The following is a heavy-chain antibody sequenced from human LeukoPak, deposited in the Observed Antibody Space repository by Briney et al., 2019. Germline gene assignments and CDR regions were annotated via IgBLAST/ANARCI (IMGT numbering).Heavy chain of an antibody. V-gene: IGHV4-34*01. D-gene: IGHD4-17*01. CDR1: GGSFGGYY. CDR2: INHSGST. J-gene: IGHJ4*02. Sequence: SETLSLTCAVYGGSFGGYYWSWIRQPPGKGLEWIGEINHSGSTNYNPSLKSRVTISVDTSKNQFSLKLSSVTAADTAVYYCARTVGAHSGDLDYWGQGTLVTVSS. CDR3: ARTVGAHSGDLDY.